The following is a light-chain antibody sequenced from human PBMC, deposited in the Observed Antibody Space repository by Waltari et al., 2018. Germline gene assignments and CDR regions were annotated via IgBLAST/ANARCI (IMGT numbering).Light chain of an antibody. CDR2: GAS. V-gene: IGKV3-20*01. CDR3: QKYESLPAT. J-gene: IGKJ1*01. CDR1: QSVGRY. Sequence: EIVLTQSPGTLSLYPGERATLSCRASQSVGRYLAWYQQKPGQAPRLLIYGASSRATGIPYRFSGSGSGTDFSLTISRLEPEDFAVYYCQKYESLPATLGQGTKVEI.